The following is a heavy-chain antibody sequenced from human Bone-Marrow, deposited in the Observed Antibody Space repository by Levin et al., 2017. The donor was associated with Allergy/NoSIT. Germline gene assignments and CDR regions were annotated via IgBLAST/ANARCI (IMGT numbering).Heavy chain of an antibody. V-gene: IGHV4-61*01. CDR3: ARVYDYLSGSDQT. CDR1: GGSINLSPYY. Sequence: MPSETLSLTCTVSGGSINLSPYYWSWIRQPPGKGLEFIGHVYYTGITSYNPSLESRVTISLGSSGKQFSLQVRSMTAADTAVYYCARVYDYLSGSDQTWGQGTLVTVSS. D-gene: IGHD2-8*01. CDR2: VYYTGIT. J-gene: IGHJ4*02.